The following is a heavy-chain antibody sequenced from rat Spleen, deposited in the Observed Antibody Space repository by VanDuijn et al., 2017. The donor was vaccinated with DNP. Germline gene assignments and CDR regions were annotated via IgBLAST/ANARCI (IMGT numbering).Heavy chain of an antibody. D-gene: IGHD3-1*01. CDR3: VRRGGKGLFSK. Sequence: EVQLVESGGGLVQPGRSLKLSCAASGFTFSDYYMAWVRQAPTKGLEWVAYIAYDGGGNSNYRDSVKGRFTISRDNARNTLDLQMDSLRSEDTATYYCVRRGGKGLFSKWGQGTLVTVSS. CDR2: IAYDGGGNS. J-gene: IGHJ3*01. CDR1: GFTFSDYY. V-gene: IGHV5-25*01.